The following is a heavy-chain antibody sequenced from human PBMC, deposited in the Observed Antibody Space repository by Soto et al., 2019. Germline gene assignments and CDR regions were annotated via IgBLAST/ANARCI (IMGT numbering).Heavy chain of an antibody. J-gene: IGHJ5*02. CDR3: ARDMAISSIPANWFDP. V-gene: IGHV1-46*01. CDR1: GYTFTSYY. Sequence: ASVKVSCKASGYTFTSYYMHWVRQAPGQGLEWMGIINPSGGSTSYAQKFQGRVTMTRDTSTSTVYMELSSLRSEDTAVYYCARDMAISSIPANWFDPWGQGTLVTVSS. CDR2: INPSGGST. D-gene: IGHD3-3*02.